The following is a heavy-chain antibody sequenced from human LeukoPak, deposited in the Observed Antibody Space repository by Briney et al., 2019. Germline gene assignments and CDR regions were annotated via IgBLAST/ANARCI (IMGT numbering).Heavy chain of an antibody. Sequence: PGGSLRLSCAASGFTLSNYSMAWIRQVPGKGLEWVSFISSSSSYIYYADSVKGRFTISRDNAKNSLYLQMNSLRTEDTALYYCAHTVTPRYFQFWGQGTLATVSS. V-gene: IGHV3-21*01. CDR1: GFTLSNYS. J-gene: IGHJ1*01. CDR3: AHTVTPRYFQF. CDR2: ISSSSSYI. D-gene: IGHD4-17*01.